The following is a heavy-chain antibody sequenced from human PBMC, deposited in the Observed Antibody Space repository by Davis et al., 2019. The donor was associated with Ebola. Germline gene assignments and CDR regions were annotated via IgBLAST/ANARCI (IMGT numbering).Heavy chain of an antibody. D-gene: IGHD3-22*01. CDR2: ISSNGGST. CDR3: ARETNYYDSSGYYWGGFDY. CDR1: GFTFSSYA. V-gene: IGHV3-64*04. Sequence: GGSLRLSCSASGFTFSSYAMHWVRQAPGKGLEYVSAISSNGGSTYYADSVRGRFTISRDNSKNTLYLQMNSLRAEDTAVYYCARETNYYDSSGYYWGGFDYWGQGTLVTVSS. J-gene: IGHJ4*02.